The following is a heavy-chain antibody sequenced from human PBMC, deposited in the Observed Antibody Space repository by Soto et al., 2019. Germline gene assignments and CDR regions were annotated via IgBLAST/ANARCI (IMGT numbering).Heavy chain of an antibody. V-gene: IGHV3-66*01. J-gene: IGHJ4*02. Sequence: GGSLRLSCAASGFTVSSNYMSWVRQAPGKGLEWVSVIYSGGSTYYADSVKGRFTISRDNSKNTLYRQMNSLRAEETAVYYCASARNYDYIWGSLYYWGQGTLVTVSS. CDR1: GFTVSSNY. CDR2: IYSGGST. CDR3: ASARNYDYIWGSLYY. D-gene: IGHD3-16*01.